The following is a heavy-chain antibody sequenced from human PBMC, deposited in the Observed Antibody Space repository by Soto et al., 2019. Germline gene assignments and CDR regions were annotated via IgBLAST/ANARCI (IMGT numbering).Heavy chain of an antibody. D-gene: IGHD6-19*01. CDR2: IKQDGSEK. CDR3: ARVLPPGVAGTETFDY. Sequence: GGSLRLSCAASGFTFSSYWMSWVRQAPGKGLEWVANIKQDGSEKYYVDSVKGRFTISRDNAKNSLYLQMNSLRAEDTAVYYCARVLPPGVAGTETFDYWGQGTLVTVSS. CDR1: GFTFSSYW. V-gene: IGHV3-7*05. J-gene: IGHJ4*02.